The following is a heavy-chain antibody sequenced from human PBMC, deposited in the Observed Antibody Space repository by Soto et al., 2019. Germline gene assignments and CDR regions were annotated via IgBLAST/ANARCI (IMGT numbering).Heavy chain of an antibody. CDR1: GCTFSSYA. V-gene: IGHV1-69*13. CDR2: IIPIFGTA. Sequence: SVKVSCKASGCTFSSYAISWVRQAPGQGLEWMGGIIPIFGTANYAQKFQGRVTITADESTSTAYMELSSLRSEDTAVYYCARDDLTTVTTSFSYWGQGTLVTVSS. D-gene: IGHD4-17*01. J-gene: IGHJ4*02. CDR3: ARDDLTTVTTSFSY.